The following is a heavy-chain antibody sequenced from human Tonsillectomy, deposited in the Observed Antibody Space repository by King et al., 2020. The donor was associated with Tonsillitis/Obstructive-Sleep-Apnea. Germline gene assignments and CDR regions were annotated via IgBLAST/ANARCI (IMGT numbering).Heavy chain of an antibody. Sequence: QLVQSGAEVKKPGESLKISCKGSGYNFTNHWIGWVRQMPGKGLEWMGIIYPGDSDTRYRPSFQGQVTISADKSISTAYLQWSSLKASHTAMYYCARRSPLYYSGMDVWGHGTTVTVSS. CDR3: ARRSPLYYSGMDV. CDR2: IYPGDSDT. J-gene: IGHJ6*02. V-gene: IGHV5-51*03. CDR1: GYNFTNHW.